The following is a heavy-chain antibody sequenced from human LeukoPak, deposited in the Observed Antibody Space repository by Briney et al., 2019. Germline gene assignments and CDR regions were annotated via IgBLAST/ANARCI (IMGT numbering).Heavy chain of an antibody. CDR3: ARRSNWFDP. CDR1: GFTFSDYS. J-gene: IGHJ5*02. D-gene: IGHD3-10*01. V-gene: IGHV4-34*01. CDR2: INHSGST. Sequence: SGGSLRLSCAASGFTFSDYSMTWVRQPPGKGLEWIGEINHSGSTNYNPSLKSRVTISVDTSKNQFSLKLSSVTAADTAVYYCARRSNWFDPWGQGTLVTVSS.